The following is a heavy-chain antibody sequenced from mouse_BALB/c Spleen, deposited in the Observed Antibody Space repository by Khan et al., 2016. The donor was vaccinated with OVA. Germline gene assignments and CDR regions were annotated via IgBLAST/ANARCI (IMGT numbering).Heavy chain of an antibody. D-gene: IGHD1-1*01. CDR1: GFTFSSYG. J-gene: IGHJ2*01. CDR2: ISGDSSTI. CDR3: ATSYYYGYYFDY. Sequence: EVELVESGGGLVQPGGSRKLSCAASGFTFSSYGMHWVRQAPEKGLEWVAYISGDSSTIYYADTVKGRFTISRDNPKNTRFLQMTSLMSEDTAMYYCATSYYYGYYFDYWGPGTTLTVSS. V-gene: IGHV5-17*02.